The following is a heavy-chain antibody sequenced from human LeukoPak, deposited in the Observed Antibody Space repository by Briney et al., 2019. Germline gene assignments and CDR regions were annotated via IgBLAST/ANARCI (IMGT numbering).Heavy chain of an antibody. Sequence: SETLSLTCTVSGGSISSYYWSWIRQPPGKGLEWIGYIYYSGSTNYNPSLKSRVTISVDTSKNQFSVKLSSVTAADTAVYYCAMVMVRGVISYWGQGTLVTVSS. CDR1: GGSISSYY. D-gene: IGHD3-10*01. CDR3: AMVMVRGVISY. CDR2: IYYSGST. V-gene: IGHV4-59*01. J-gene: IGHJ4*02.